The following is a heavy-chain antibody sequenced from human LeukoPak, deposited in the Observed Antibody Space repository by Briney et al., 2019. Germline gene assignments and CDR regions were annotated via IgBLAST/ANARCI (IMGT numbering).Heavy chain of an antibody. CDR1: GYSISSGYY. D-gene: IGHD3-22*01. CDR2: IYHSGST. V-gene: IGHV4-38-2*01. J-gene: IGHJ3*02. CDR3: ARQTYYYDSSGYYPHDAFDI. Sequence: SETLSLTCAASGYSISSGYYWGWIRQPPGKGLEWIGSIYHSGSTYYNPSLKSRVTISVDTSKNQFSLKLSSVTAADTAVYYCARQTYYYDSSGYYPHDAFDIWGQGTMVTVSS.